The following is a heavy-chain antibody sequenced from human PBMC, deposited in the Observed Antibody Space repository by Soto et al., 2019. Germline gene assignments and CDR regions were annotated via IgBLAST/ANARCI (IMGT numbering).Heavy chain of an antibody. Sequence: GGSLSLSCAASGFTFRSYAMSWVRQAPGKGLEWVSVIGGSGGSTFYADSVKGRFTISRDDSKNTLFLQLNSLRAEDTAVYYCAKDVSTYSSSWFPWFDPWGQGTLVTVSS. CDR3: AKDVSTYSSSWFPWFDP. CDR1: GFTFRSYA. D-gene: IGHD6-13*01. CDR2: IGGSGGST. V-gene: IGHV3-23*01. J-gene: IGHJ5*02.